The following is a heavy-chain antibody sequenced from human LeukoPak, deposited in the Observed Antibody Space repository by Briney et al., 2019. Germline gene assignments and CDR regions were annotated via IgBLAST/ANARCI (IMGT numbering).Heavy chain of an antibody. V-gene: IGHV1-46*01. CDR3: AKDRGGSYTFDI. J-gene: IGHJ3*02. Sequence: ASVKVSCKASGNTFTSSHMHWVRQAPGQGLEWMGIINICDGYTKSAQKFQGRVTITRDTSTSTLYMELSSLRSEDTAVYYCAKDRGGSYTFDIWGQGTMVTVSS. CDR1: GNTFTSSH. D-gene: IGHD3-16*01. CDR2: INICDGYT.